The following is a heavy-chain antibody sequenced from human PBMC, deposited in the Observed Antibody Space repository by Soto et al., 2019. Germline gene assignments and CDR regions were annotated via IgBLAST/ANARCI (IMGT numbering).Heavy chain of an antibody. CDR3: ARHSIYGEFDY. J-gene: IGHJ4*02. CDR2: IYYSGST. D-gene: IGHD2-21*01. CDR1: GGSIISYY. Sequence: SETLSLTCTVSGGSIISYYWSWIRQPPGKGLEWLGYIYYSGSTNYNPSHKSRVTISVDTSKNQFSLKLTSVTATDTAVYYCARHSIYGEFDYWGQGTQVTVSS. V-gene: IGHV4-59*08.